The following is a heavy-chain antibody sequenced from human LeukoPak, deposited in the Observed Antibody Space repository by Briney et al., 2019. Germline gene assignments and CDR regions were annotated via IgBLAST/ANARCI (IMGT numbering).Heavy chain of an antibody. CDR1: GYTITSYG. CDR2: TSAYSGDT. J-gene: IGHJ6*02. D-gene: IGHD2-15*01. CDR3: GRGPKAGGPHHDMDV. Sequence: ASEKVSCKASGYTITSYGIGRVRQATGQWLEWMGWTSAYSGDTNYAQKFQGRATMTTDTSTSTAYMELRSLSSDDTAVYYCGRGPKAGGPHHDMDVWGRGTTVTVSS. V-gene: IGHV1-18*01.